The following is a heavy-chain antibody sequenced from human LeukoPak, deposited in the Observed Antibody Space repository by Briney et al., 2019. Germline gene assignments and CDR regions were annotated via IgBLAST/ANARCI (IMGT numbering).Heavy chain of an antibody. Sequence: ASVKVSCKASGYTFTSYGISWVRQAPGQGLEWMGWISAYNGNTNYAQKLQGRVTMTTDTSTSTAYMELSSLRSEDAAVYYCARRVYGHRFDPWGQGTLVTVSS. J-gene: IGHJ5*02. CDR3: ARRVYGHRFDP. CDR2: ISAYNGNT. D-gene: IGHD3-10*01. CDR1: GYTFTSYG. V-gene: IGHV1-18*01.